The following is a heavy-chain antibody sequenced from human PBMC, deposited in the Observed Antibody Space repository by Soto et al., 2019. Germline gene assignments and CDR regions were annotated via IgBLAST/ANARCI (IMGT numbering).Heavy chain of an antibody. D-gene: IGHD4-17*01. Sequence: QDQLVQSGAGVKKPGSSVKVSCTAFGGPFSSHTLSWVRQAPGQGLEWMGRIIPALGTTTYAQKFQGRVTITADESVTTVYMELNSLRTEDTAVYYCARPAFGDYWYFDLWGRGTLVTVSS. CDR2: IIPALGTT. J-gene: IGHJ2*01. V-gene: IGHV1-69*08. CDR1: GGPFSSHT. CDR3: ARPAFGDYWYFDL.